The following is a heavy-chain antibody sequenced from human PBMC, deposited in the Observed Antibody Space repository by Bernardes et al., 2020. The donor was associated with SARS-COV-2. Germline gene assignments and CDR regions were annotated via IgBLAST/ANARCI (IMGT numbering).Heavy chain of an antibody. Sequence: SETLSLTCNVSGGSMSSKYYYWGWIRQPKGKELEWIGNIYYRGSTYSNPSLKSRVTISVDTSKNQFSLRMSPVTAGDTAVYYCARRTSPSVSWYGGYYFDSWGRGILVTVSS. CDR2: IYYRGST. D-gene: IGHD6-13*01. V-gene: IGHV4-39*01. CDR1: GGSMSSKYYY. CDR3: ARRTSPSVSWYGGYYFDS. J-gene: IGHJ4*02.